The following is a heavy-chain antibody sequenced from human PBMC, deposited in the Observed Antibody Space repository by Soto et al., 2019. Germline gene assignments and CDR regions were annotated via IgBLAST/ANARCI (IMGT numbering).Heavy chain of an antibody. V-gene: IGHV4-59*01. CDR3: ARQQWLVLNAFDI. Sequence: SETLSLTCSVSGGSIGGYYGSWIRQPPGKGLEWIGYIYYSGSTNYNPSLKSRVTISVDTSKNQFSLKLSSVTAADTAVYYCARQQWLVLNAFDIWGQGTMVTVSS. J-gene: IGHJ3*02. CDR1: GGSIGGYY. D-gene: IGHD6-19*01. CDR2: IYYSGST.